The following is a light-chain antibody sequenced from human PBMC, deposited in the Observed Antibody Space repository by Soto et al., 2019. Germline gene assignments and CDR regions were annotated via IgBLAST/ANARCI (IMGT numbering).Light chain of an antibody. CDR2: DES. CDR3: QQRSNWPLT. CDR1: LSVSSY. J-gene: IGKJ4*01. Sequence: MVFTKSPATIYFSPREPATLSSRAILSVSSYLAWYQQKPGQAPSLLICDESNRATGIPAMFSGSGSGTDFTLTISSLEPEDFAVYYCQQRSNWPLTFGGGTKVEIK. V-gene: IGKV3-11*01.